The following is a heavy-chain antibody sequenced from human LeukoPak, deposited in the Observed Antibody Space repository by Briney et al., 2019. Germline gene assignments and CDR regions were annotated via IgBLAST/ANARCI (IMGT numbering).Heavy chain of an antibody. V-gene: IGHV4-4*02. D-gene: IGHD6-6*01. CDR1: GGSISSSNW. CDR2: IYHSGST. Sequence: SETLSLTCAVSGGSISSSNWWSWVRQPPGKGLEWIGEIYHSGSTNYNPSLKSRVTISVDTSKNQFSLKLSSVTAADTAVYYCARHGVFSSSSGSDYWGQGTLVSVST. CDR3: ARHGVFSSSSGSDY. J-gene: IGHJ4*02.